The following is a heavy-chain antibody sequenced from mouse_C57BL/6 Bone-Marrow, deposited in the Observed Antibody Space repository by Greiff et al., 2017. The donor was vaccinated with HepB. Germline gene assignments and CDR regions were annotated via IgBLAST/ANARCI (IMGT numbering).Heavy chain of an antibody. Sequence: EVQLQESGGGLVQPKGSLKLSCAASGFSFNTYAMNWVRQAPGKGLEWVARIRSKSNNYATYYADSVKDRFTISRDDSESMLYLQMNNLKTEDTAMYYCVRQNYSTLDYWGQGTTLTVSS. V-gene: IGHV10-1*01. CDR3: VRQNYSTLDY. J-gene: IGHJ2*01. CDR2: IRSKSNNYAT. D-gene: IGHD2-5*01. CDR1: GFSFNTYA.